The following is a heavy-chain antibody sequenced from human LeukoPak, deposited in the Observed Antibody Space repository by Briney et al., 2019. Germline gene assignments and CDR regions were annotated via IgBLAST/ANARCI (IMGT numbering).Heavy chain of an antibody. V-gene: IGHV3-7*04. CDR1: GFTFSDYW. D-gene: IGHD7-27*01. CDR3: SGDPGDY. Sequence: GGSLRLSCAASGFTFSDYWMNWVRQAPGMGLEWVANIRQDGSQKYYVDSVKGRFTISRDNAKNSLYLQMNSLRVEDTAVYFCSGDPGDYWGQGTLVTVSS. J-gene: IGHJ4*02. CDR2: IRQDGSQK.